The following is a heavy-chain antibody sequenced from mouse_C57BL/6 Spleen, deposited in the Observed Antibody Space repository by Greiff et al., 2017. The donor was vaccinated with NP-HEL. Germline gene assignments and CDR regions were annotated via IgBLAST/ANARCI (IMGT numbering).Heavy chain of an antibody. CDR2: INPNNGGT. D-gene: IGHD2-9*01. Sequence: VQLQQSGPELVKPGASVKISCKASGYTFTDYYMNWVKQSHGKSLEWIGDINPNNGGTSYNQKFKGKATLTVDKSSSTAYMELRSLTSEDSAVYYCARSFYGYDHFDYWGKGTTLTVSS. V-gene: IGHV1-26*01. J-gene: IGHJ2*01. CDR1: GYTFTDYY. CDR3: ARSFYGYDHFDY.